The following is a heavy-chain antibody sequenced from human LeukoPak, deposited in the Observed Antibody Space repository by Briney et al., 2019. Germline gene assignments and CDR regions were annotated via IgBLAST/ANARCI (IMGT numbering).Heavy chain of an antibody. J-gene: IGHJ4*02. D-gene: IGHD1-26*01. CDR2: IYPGDSDT. V-gene: IGHV5-51*01. CDR3: ARHRSRWELGLGP. Sequence: XSYXXXWVRQLPGKGLXXXGIIYPGDSDTRYSPSFQGQVTISADKSISTAYLQWSSLKASDTAMYYCARHRSRWELGLGPWGQGTLVTVSS. CDR1: XSYX.